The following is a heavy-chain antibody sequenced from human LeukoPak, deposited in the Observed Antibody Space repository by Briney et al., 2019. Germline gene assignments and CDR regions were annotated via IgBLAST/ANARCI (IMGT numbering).Heavy chain of an antibody. CDR2: INHSGST. CDR1: GGSFSGYY. J-gene: IGHJ6*02. Sequence: PSETLSLTCAVYGGSFSGYYWSWIRQPPGKGLEWIGEINHSGSTNYNPSLKSRVTISVDTSKNQFSLKLSSATAADTAVYYCARAYFYYYYGMDVWGQGTTVTVSS. V-gene: IGHV4-34*01. CDR3: ARAYFYYYYGMDV.